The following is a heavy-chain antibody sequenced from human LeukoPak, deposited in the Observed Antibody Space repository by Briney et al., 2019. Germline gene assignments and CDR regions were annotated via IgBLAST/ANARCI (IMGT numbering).Heavy chain of an antibody. J-gene: IGHJ1*01. CDR3: ARDRSGSSSHSY. V-gene: IGHV3-48*01. CDR2: ISSSSTI. D-gene: IGHD6-6*01. Sequence: GGSLRLSCAASGFTFSSYSMNWVRQAPGKGLEWVSYISSSSTIYYADSVKGRFTISRDNAKNSLYLQMNSLRAEDTAVYYCARDRSGSSSHSYWGQGTLVTVAS. CDR1: GFTFSSYS.